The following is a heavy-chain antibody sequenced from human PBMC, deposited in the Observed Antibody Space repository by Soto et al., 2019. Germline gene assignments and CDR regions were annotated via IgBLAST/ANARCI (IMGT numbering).Heavy chain of an antibody. CDR3: ARDLFLGSYYNPHDAFDI. D-gene: IGHD3-10*01. CDR2: INAGNGKT. Sequence: ASVKVSCKASGYTITSYAMNWVRQAPGQRLEWMGWINAGNGKTRYSQRFQGRVTITRDTSASTAYMELSSLRSEDTAVYYCARDLFLGSYYNPHDAFDIWGQGTMVTVSS. CDR1: GYTITSYA. J-gene: IGHJ3*02. V-gene: IGHV1-3*01.